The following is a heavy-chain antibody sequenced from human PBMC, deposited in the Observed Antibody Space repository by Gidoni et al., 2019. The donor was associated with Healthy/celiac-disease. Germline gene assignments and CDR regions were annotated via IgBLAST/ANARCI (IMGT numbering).Heavy chain of an antibody. Sequence: QVQLQQWGAGLLKPSETLSLTCAVYGGSFSGYYWSWIRQPPGKGLEWIGEINHSGSTNYTPSLKSRVTISVDTSKNQFSLKLSSVTAADTAVYYCARGGGFPVHYYYGMDVWGQGTTVTVSS. CDR3: ARGGGFPVHYYYGMDV. CDR1: GGSFSGYY. J-gene: IGHJ6*02. CDR2: INHSGST. V-gene: IGHV4-34*01. D-gene: IGHD3-16*01.